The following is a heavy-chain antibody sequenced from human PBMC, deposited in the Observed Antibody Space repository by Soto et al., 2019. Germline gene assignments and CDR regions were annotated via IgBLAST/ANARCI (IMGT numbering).Heavy chain of an antibody. CDR1: GYSFTNFH. CDR2: IDPSGGIT. D-gene: IGHD3-22*01. CDR3: ARDVIGQDNYETIGYYFDH. Sequence: QVQLSQFGAEVKKPGASVKVSCKASGYSFTNFHIHWVRQAPGQGLEWMGMIDPSGGITRDAQRLQGRITMTRDASTSTVYMELRSLTSEDTAVYYCARDVIGQDNYETIGYYFDHLGQGTLVTVSS. J-gene: IGHJ4*02. V-gene: IGHV1-46*01.